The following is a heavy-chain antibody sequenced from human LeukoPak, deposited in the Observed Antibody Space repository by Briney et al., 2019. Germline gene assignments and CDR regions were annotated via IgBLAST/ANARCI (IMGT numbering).Heavy chain of an antibody. V-gene: IGHV1-46*01. Sequence: ASVKVSCKASGYTFTSYDINWVRQATGQGLEWMGIINPSGGSTSYAQKFQGRVTMTRDTSTSTVYMELSSLRSEDTAVYYCARTLNQRLGFDYWGQGTLVTVSS. CDR1: GYTFTSYD. CDR3: ARTLNQRLGFDY. J-gene: IGHJ4*02. CDR2: INPSGGST. D-gene: IGHD3-16*01.